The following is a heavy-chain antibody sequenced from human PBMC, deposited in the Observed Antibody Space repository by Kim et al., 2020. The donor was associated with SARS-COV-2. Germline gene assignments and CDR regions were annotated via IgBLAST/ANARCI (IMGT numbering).Heavy chain of an antibody. CDR3: AKEVVRGCGTFDI. Sequence: GGSLRLSCAASGFTFDDYGMHWVRQPPGKGLEWVSGITWDSGTIAYADSVQGRFTISRDKAKNSLYLQMNTLRAEDTALYYCAKEVVRGCGTFDILGQGT. J-gene: IGHJ3*02. CDR1: GFTFDDYG. D-gene: IGHD3-10*01. V-gene: IGHV3-9*01. CDR2: ITWDSGTI.